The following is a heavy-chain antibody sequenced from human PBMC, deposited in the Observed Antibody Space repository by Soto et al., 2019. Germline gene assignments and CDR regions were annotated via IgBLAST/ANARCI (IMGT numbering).Heavy chain of an antibody. CDR3: TTDSYSTIIIVRFDY. CDR1: GFTFTNAW. CDR2: IKSKTDGGTT. V-gene: IGHV3-15*07. D-gene: IGHD2-8*01. J-gene: IGHJ4*01. Sequence: SLRLSCAASGFTFTNAWINWVRQAPGKGLEWVGRIKSKTDGGTTDYAEPVKGRFDISRDDSNNMVYLQMNSLKIEDTAIYYCTTDSYSTIIIVRFDYWGHGTLVTVSS.